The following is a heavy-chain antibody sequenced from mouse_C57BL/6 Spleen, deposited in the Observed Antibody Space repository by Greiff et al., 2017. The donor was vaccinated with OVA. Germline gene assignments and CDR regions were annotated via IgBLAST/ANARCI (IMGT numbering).Heavy chain of an antibody. J-gene: IGHJ4*01. Sequence: EVKLVESGGGLVKPGGSLKLSCAASGFTFSSYAMSWVRQTPEKRLEWVATLSDGGSYTYYPDNVKGRFTISRDNAKNNLYLQMSHLKSEDTAMYYCARDNYYGNYPLSMDYWGQGTSVTVSS. D-gene: IGHD2-1*01. CDR3: ARDNYYGNYPLSMDY. V-gene: IGHV5-4*01. CDR1: GFTFSSYA. CDR2: LSDGGSYT.